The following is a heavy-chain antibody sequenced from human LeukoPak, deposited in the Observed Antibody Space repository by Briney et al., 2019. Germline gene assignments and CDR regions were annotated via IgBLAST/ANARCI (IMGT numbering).Heavy chain of an antibody. CDR2: IYYTGNT. CDR1: SDSINGYY. J-gene: IGHJ6*02. Sequence: SETLSLTCTVPSDSINGYYWSWIRQPPGKGLEWIGYIYYTGNTNYNPSVESRVTISLDTSKNQFSLKLSSVTSADTAVYYCAGRYYDTGMDVWGQGTTVTVSS. V-gene: IGHV4-59*01. CDR3: AGRYYDTGMDV.